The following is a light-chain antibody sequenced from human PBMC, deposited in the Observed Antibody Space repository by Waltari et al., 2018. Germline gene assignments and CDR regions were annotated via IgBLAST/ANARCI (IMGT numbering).Light chain of an antibody. J-gene: IGLJ3*02. V-gene: IGLV2-18*02. Sequence: QSAMTQPPSVSWSPGKPVTISCTATSSDCGNYNRFSWYQQSPGTAPKLMIYDFTNRPSGVPHRFSGSKSGNTASLTISGLQAEDEADYYCSSPTTSITWVFGGGTKLTVL. CDR1: SSDCGNYNR. CDR3: SSPTTSITWV. CDR2: DFT.